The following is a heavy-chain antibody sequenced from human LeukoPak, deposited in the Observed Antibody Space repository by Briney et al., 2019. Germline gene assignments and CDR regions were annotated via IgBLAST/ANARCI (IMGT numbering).Heavy chain of an antibody. Sequence: GGSLRLSCASPGFTFSSYWMSWVRQAPGKGLEWVANIKQDGSEKYYVDSVKGRFTISRDNAKNSLYLQMNSLRAEDTAVYYCARDEGQFEPDFDYWGQGTLVTVSS. CDR2: IKQDGSEK. V-gene: IGHV3-7*01. CDR3: ARDEGQFEPDFDY. J-gene: IGHJ4*02. CDR1: GFTFSSYW. D-gene: IGHD1-14*01.